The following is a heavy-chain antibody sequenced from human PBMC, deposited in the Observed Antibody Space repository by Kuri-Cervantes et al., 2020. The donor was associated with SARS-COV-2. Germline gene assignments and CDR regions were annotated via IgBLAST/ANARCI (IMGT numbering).Heavy chain of an antibody. CDR2: IYHSGST. D-gene: IGHD6-19*01. V-gene: IGHV4-38-2*02. CDR3: ATISASYSSGWYALY. CDR1: GYSISSGYY. J-gene: IGHJ4*02. Sequence: SETLSLTCTVSGYSISSGYYWGWIRQPPGKGLEWVGSIYHSGSTYYNPSLKSRVTISVDTSKNQFSLRLSSVTAADTAVYYCATISASYSSGWYALYWGQGTLVTDSS.